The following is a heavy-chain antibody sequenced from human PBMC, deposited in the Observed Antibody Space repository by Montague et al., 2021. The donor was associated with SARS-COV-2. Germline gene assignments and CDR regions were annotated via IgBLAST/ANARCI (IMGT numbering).Heavy chain of an antibody. Sequence: SLRLSRAASGFTFSSYGMHWVRQAPGKGLEWVAVIWYDGSNKYYADSVKGRFTISRDNSKNTLYLQMNSLRAEDTAVYYCARDLFWGTDSGTQQRRDYWGQGTLVTVSS. CDR2: IWYDGSNK. J-gene: IGHJ4*02. D-gene: IGHD3-16*01. CDR1: GFTFSSYG. CDR3: ARDLFWGTDSGTQQRRDY. V-gene: IGHV3-33*01.